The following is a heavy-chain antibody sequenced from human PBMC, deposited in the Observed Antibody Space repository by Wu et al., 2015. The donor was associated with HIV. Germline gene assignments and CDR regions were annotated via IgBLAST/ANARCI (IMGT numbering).Heavy chain of an antibody. J-gene: IGHJ4*02. V-gene: IGHV1-69*05. CDR2: LSPLSVGG. D-gene: IGHD6-19*01. CDR3: ARRLTLAGSPFDS. Sequence: QVHLVQSGAEVKKPGSSVKVSCKASGGTFGDYAVSWVRLAPGQGLEWMGGLSPLSVGGKYSQRFQGRVTMTMGEGSTTAYMELNSLRPDDTGLYFCARRLTLAGSPFDSWGQGTLVTVSS. CDR1: GGTFGDYA.